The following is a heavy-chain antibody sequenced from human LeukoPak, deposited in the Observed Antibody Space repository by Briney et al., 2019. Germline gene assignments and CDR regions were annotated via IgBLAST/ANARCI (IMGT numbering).Heavy chain of an antibody. Sequence: SVKVSCKASGGTFSSYAISWVRQAPGQGLEWMGRIIPILGIANYAQKFQGRVTITADTSASTAYMELSSLRSEDTAVYYCARAAAGTPHLDYWGQGTLVTVSS. J-gene: IGHJ4*02. CDR3: ARAAAGTPHLDY. V-gene: IGHV1-69*04. D-gene: IGHD6-13*01. CDR2: IIPILGIA. CDR1: GGTFSSYA.